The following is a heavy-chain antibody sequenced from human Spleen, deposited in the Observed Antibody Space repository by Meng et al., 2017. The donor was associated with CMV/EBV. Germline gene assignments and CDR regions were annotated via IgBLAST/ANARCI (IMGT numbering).Heavy chain of an antibody. Sequence: ASVKVSCKASGYTFTGYYIHWVRQAPGQGLEWMGWISPNSGGTNYAQKFRGRVTMTRDASITTGYMELSRLRSDDTAVYYCAREWGGYYDSSGSDYNYGMDVWGQGTTVTVSS. V-gene: IGHV1-2*02. CDR1: GYTFTGYY. CDR3: AREWGGYYDSSGSDYNYGMDV. D-gene: IGHD3-22*01. CDR2: ISPNSGGT. J-gene: IGHJ6*02.